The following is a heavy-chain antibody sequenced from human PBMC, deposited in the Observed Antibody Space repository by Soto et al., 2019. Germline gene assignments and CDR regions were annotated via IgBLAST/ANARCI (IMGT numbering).Heavy chain of an antibody. J-gene: IGHJ3*02. Sequence: GGSLRLSCAASGFTFITYWMHWVRQVPGKGLVWVSHIDSDGSSTTYADSVKGRFTISRDNSKNTVYLQMNSLRSEDTGVYYCALEKGRGTSVHVFDIWGQGTMVTVSS. V-gene: IGHV3-74*01. CDR2: IDSDGSST. CDR3: ALEKGRGTSVHVFDI. D-gene: IGHD1-1*01. CDR1: GFTFITYW.